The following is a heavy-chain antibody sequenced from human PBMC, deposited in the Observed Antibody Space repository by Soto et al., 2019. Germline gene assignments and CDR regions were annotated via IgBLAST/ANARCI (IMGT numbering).Heavy chain of an antibody. CDR1: GGAITSYY. J-gene: IGHJ5*02. CDR2: IYSSGST. D-gene: IGHD3-3*01. Sequence: SETLSLTCTVSGGAITSYYWTWIRQPAGKGLEWIGRIYSSGSTKYNPSLQSRISMSLDTYKNQFSLTLASVTAADTAVYYCARGQRFSDWFDPWGQGTLVTVSS. CDR3: ARGQRFSDWFDP. V-gene: IGHV4-4*07.